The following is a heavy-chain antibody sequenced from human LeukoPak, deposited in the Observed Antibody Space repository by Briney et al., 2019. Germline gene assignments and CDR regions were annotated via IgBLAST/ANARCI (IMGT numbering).Heavy chain of an antibody. CDR3: AGRYCSSTSCQWGPHYYYYYMDV. CDR2: IIPIFGTA. J-gene: IGHJ6*03. CDR1: GGTFSSYA. Sequence: ASVKVSCKASGGTFSSYAISWVRQAPGQGLEWMGGIIPIFGTANYAQKFQGRVTITTDESTSTAYMELSSLRSEDTAVYYCAGRYCSSTSCQWGPHYYYYYMDVWGKGTTVTVSS. V-gene: IGHV1-69*05. D-gene: IGHD2-2*01.